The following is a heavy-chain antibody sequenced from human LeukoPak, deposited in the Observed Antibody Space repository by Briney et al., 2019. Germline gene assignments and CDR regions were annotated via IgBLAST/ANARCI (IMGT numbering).Heavy chain of an antibody. J-gene: IGHJ3*02. Sequence: SETLSLTCSVSGVSFSDYYWNWIRQSPGKGLEWIGYIYPSGSTDYNPSLKSRVTVSTDTSKNQISLKLTSVTAADTAVYFCARQATLLAGRLEAGGFDIWGRGTMVTVSS. D-gene: IGHD3-3*01. V-gene: IGHV4-59*08. CDR1: GVSFSDYY. CDR2: IYPSGST. CDR3: ARQATLLAGRLEAGGFDI.